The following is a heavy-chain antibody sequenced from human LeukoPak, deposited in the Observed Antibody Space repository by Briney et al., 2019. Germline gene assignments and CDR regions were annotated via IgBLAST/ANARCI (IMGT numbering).Heavy chain of an antibody. D-gene: IGHD5-18*01. J-gene: IGHJ4*02. CDR2: IYYRGSI. Sequence: SETLSLTCTVSGGSISTYYWSWIRKPPGKGLEWIGYIYYRGSINYNPSLKSRVTISVDTSKNQFSLKLRSVTASDTAVYYCARGDAAMNLVRNWGQGTLVTVSS. V-gene: IGHV4-59*01. CDR1: GGSISTYY. CDR3: ARGDAAMNLVRN.